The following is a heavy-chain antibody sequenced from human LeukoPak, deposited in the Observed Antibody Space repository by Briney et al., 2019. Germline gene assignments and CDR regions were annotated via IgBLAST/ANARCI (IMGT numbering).Heavy chain of an antibody. D-gene: IGHD2-2*01. Sequence: PGGSLRLSCAASGFTFSSYWMSWVRQAPGKGLEWVANIKQDGSEKYYVDSVKGRFTISRDNAKNSLYLQMNSLRAEDTAVYYCARDLGYCSSTSCPYGGVFDYWGQGTLVTVSS. CDR3: ARDLGYCSSTSCPYGGVFDY. J-gene: IGHJ4*02. CDR2: IKQDGSEK. V-gene: IGHV3-7*03. CDR1: GFTFSSYW.